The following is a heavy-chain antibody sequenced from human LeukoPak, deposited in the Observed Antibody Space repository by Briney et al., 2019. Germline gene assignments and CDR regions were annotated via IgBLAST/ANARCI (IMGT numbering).Heavy chain of an antibody. CDR1: GFTVSSNY. CDR3: ARNRYGDYVPYDY. D-gene: IGHD4-17*01. Sequence: GGSLRLSCAASGFTVSSNYMSWVRQAPGRGLEWVSVIYSGGSTYYSDSVKGRFTISRDNSKNTLYLQMNSLRAEDTAVYYCARNRYGDYVPYDYWGQGTLVTVSS. J-gene: IGHJ4*02. V-gene: IGHV3-66*02. CDR2: IYSGGST.